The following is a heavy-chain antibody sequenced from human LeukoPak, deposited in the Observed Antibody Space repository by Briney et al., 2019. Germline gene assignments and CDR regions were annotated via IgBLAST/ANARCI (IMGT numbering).Heavy chain of an antibody. Sequence: GASVKVSCKASGYTFTSYGISWVRQAPGQGLEWMGWISAYNGNTDYAQRLQGRVTLTTDTSTSTAYMELRSLRSDDTAVYYCARSYYHDSTNYQGSDYWGQGTLVTVSS. CDR2: ISAYNGNT. V-gene: IGHV1-18*01. J-gene: IGHJ4*02. CDR3: ARSYYHDSTNYQGSDY. D-gene: IGHD3-22*01. CDR1: GYTFTSYG.